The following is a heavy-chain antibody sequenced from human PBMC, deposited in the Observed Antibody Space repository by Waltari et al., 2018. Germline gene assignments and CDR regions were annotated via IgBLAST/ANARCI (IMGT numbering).Heavy chain of an antibody. Sequence: QVQLQESGPGLVKPSETLSLTCTVSGGSISSYYWSWIRQPPGKGLEWIGYIYYSGSTNYNPSLKSRVTISVDTAKNQFSLKLSSVTAADTAVYYCARHRRAAAGTNYMDVWGKGTTVTISS. D-gene: IGHD6-13*01. V-gene: IGHV4-59*08. CDR2: IYYSGST. CDR1: GGSISSYY. CDR3: ARHRRAAAGTNYMDV. J-gene: IGHJ6*03.